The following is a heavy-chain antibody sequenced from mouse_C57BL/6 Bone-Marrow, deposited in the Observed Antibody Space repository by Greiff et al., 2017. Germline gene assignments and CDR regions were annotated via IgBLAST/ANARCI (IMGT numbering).Heavy chain of an antibody. D-gene: IGHD1-1*01. J-gene: IGHJ3*01. CDR2: IYPGSGST. CDR1: GYTFTSYW. V-gene: IGHV1-55*01. Sequence: QVQLQQPGAELVKPGATVKMSCKASGYTFTSYWLTWVMQRPGQGLEWIGDIYPGSGSTNYNEKFKSKAKLTVDTSSSTVYVQLSSLTSEDSAVYYCARKMTTVVAEGFAYWGQGTLVTVSA. CDR3: ARKMTTVVAEGFAY.